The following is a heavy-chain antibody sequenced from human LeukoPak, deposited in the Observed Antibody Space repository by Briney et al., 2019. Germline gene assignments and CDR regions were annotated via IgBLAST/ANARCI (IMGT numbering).Heavy chain of an antibody. CDR1: GFTFSSYG. CDR3: AKNGDYQFDY. V-gene: IGHV3-30*18. D-gene: IGHD4-17*01. J-gene: IGHJ4*02. Sequence: PGRSLRLSCAASGFTFSSYGMHWVRQAPGKGLEWVAVISYDGSNKYYADSVKGRFTISRDNSKNTLYLQMNSLRAEDTAVYYCAKNGDYQFDYWGQGTLVTASS. CDR2: ISYDGSNK.